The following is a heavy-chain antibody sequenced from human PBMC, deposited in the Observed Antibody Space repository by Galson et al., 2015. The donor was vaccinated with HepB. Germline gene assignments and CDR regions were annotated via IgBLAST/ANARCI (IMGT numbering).Heavy chain of an antibody. D-gene: IGHD2-21*01. J-gene: IGHJ4*02. CDR1: GYTFTNYY. Sequence: SVKVSCKASGYTFTNYYINWVRQAPGQGLQWMGIINPSGGSTTYAQNFQGRVTMTRDTSTSTVYMELSRLTSEDTAFYYCARDQDDCGGDCAGLFYWGQGTLVTVSS. CDR3: ARDQDDCGGDCAGLFY. V-gene: IGHV1-46*01. CDR2: INPSGGST.